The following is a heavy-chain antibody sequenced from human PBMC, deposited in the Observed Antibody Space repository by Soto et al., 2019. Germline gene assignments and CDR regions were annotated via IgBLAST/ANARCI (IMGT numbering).Heavy chain of an antibody. CDR3: AKDKGLRGSSYFGD. CDR2: ISGSGDGT. J-gene: IGHJ4*02. V-gene: IGHV3-23*01. D-gene: IGHD3-16*01. Sequence: EVQLRQSGGGVVQPGGSLRLSCVASGFSFNNYAMTWVRQAPGKGLEWVSGISGSGDGTYYADSVKDRFSVSRVKSTSTVHLQMSSLRVEDTAVYYCAKDKGLRGSSYFGDWGQGALVIVSS. CDR1: GFSFNNYA.